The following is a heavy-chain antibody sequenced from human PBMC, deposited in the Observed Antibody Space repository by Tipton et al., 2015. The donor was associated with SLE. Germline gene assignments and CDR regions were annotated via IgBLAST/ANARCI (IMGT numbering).Heavy chain of an antibody. CDR1: GYTFTSYY. Sequence: QLVQSGPEVKKPGASVKVSCKASGYTFTSYYIHWVRQAPGQGLEWMGIINPNGGRATYAQRFQGRVTMTRDTSATTVYMELSSLRSEDTAVYYCARDPGKKFAGWWLYYYMDVWGEGTTVTVSS. CDR2: INPNGGRA. V-gene: IGHV1-46*01. D-gene: IGHD2-15*01. CDR3: ARDPGKKFAGWWLYYYMDV. J-gene: IGHJ6*03.